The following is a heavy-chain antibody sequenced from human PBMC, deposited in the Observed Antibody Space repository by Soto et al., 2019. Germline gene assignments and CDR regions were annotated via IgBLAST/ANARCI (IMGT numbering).Heavy chain of an antibody. CDR3: AREGFDHRPDY. V-gene: IGHV4-4*02. CDR2: MFASGSS. CDR1: GDSISSPNW. J-gene: IGHJ4*02. Sequence: QVQLQESGPGLVKPSETLSLTCAVSGDSISSPNWWSCYRQTPGKGLELIGEMFASGSSNYNPSLNGRVTISLDTSKNHFSLKLTSLTAADTAIYYCAREGFDHRPDYWGQGIPVTVSS.